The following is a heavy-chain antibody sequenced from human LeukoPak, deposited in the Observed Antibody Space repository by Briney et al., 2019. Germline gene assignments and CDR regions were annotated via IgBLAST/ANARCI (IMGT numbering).Heavy chain of an antibody. V-gene: IGHV3-53*01. CDR2: IYSGGSP. CDR3: ARDLNYYDSSGYGH. CDR1: GFTFSTNY. Sequence: SGGSLRLSCAASGFTFSTNYMSWVRQAPGKGLEWVSVIYSGGSPYYADSVKGRFTISRDNSKNTLYLQMNSLRAEDTAVYYCARDLNYYDSSGYGHWGQGTLATVSS. J-gene: IGHJ4*02. D-gene: IGHD3-22*01.